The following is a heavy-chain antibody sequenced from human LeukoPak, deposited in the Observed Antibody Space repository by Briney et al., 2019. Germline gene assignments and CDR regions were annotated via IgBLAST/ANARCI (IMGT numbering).Heavy chain of an antibody. CDR3: AREYYGSGSYTRSLDY. Sequence: GGSLRLSCAASGFTFSSYAMHWVRQAPGKGLEWVAVISYDGSNKYYADSVKGRFTISRDNPKNTLYLQMNSLRAEDTAVYYCAREYYGSGSYTRSLDYWGQGTLVTVSS. D-gene: IGHD3-10*01. V-gene: IGHV3-30*04. CDR2: ISYDGSNK. J-gene: IGHJ4*02. CDR1: GFTFSSYA.